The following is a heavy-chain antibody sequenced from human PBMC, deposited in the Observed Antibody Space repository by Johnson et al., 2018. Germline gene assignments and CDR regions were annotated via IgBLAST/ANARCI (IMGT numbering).Heavy chain of an antibody. CDR3: AIPFYYDSSAFFIDAFDI. J-gene: IGHJ3*02. CDR2: ISSTGGTS. V-gene: IGHV3-11*04. D-gene: IGHD3-22*01. Sequence: QVQLVQSGGGLVKPGGSMRLSCAASGFSFNDYYINWIRQAPGKGLEWVSYISSTGGTSYYADSVKGRFTISRDNAKKSVYLQMNSLRAEGTAVYYRAIPFYYDSSAFFIDAFDIWGQGTMVTVSS. CDR1: GFSFNDYY.